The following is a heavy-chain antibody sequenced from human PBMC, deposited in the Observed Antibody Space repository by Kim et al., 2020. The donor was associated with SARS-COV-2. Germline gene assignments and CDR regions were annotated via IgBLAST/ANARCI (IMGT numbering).Heavy chain of an antibody. CDR3: ARARRKEVALSVSFYYGLDV. V-gene: IGHV1-69*13. J-gene: IGHJ6*02. CDR1: GGSFGSDV. CDR2: ITPVYETT. Sequence: SVKVSCKTSGGSFGSDVINWVRQAPGQGLEWMGRITPVYETTSYAQRFQGRVMITADESTSTAYMEVSSLRSEDTAVYYCARARRKEVALSVSFYYGLDVWGQGTPVFVSS.